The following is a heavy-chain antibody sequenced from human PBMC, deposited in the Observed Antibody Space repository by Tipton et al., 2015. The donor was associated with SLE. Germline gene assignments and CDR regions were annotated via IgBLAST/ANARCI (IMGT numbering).Heavy chain of an antibody. J-gene: IGHJ6*02. CDR2: ISVYNGNT. CDR3: ARDQQYYDFWSGYYPSTTGGMVV. Sequence: QVQLVQSGAEVKKPGASVKVSCKASGYTFTSYGISWVRQAPGQGLEWMGWISVYNGNTNYAQKFQDRVTMTTDTSTSTAYMELRSLRSDDTAVYYCARDQQYYDFWSGYYPSTTGGMVVWGQGTTVTVSS. D-gene: IGHD3-3*01. CDR1: GYTFTSYG. V-gene: IGHV1-18*01.